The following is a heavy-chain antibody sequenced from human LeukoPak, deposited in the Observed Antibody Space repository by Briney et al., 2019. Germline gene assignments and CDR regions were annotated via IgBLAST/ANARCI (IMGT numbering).Heavy chain of an antibody. D-gene: IGHD4-23*01. V-gene: IGHV3-21*01. CDR3: ARDPGGLDY. J-gene: IGHJ4*02. CDR1: GFTFSSYS. CDR2: ISSSSSYI. Sequence: PGGSLRLSCAASGFTFSSYSMNWVRQAPGRGLEWVSSISSSSSYIYYADPVKGRFTISRDNAKNSLYLQMNSLRAEDTAVYYCARDPGGLDYWGQGTLVTVSS.